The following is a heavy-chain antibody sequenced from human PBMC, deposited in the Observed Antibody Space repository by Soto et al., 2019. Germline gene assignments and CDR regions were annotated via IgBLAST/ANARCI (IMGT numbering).Heavy chain of an antibody. CDR1: GFTFSSYS. D-gene: IGHD4-17*01. CDR3: ARDSDYGDYVCDY. CDR2: ISSSSSYI. V-gene: IGHV3-21*01. J-gene: IGHJ4*02. Sequence: GGSLRLSCAASGFTFSSYSMNWVRQAPGKGLEWVSSISSSSSYIYYADSVKGRFTISRDNAKNSLYLQMNSLRAEDTAVYYCARDSDYGDYVCDYWGQGTLVTVSS.